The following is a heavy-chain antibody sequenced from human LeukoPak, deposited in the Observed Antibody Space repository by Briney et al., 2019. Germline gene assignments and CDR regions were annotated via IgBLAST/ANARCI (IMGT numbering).Heavy chain of an antibody. Sequence: GGSLRLSCAASGFTFSSYSMNWVRQAPGKGLEWVSSISSSSSYIYYADSVKGRFTISREKAKNSLYMQMNRLRADHTAVYYCARGLAYCSSTSSYIYAFDIWGQGTMVTVSS. CDR1: GFTFSSYS. CDR2: ISSSSSYI. J-gene: IGHJ3*02. V-gene: IGHV3-21*03. CDR3: ARGLAYCSSTSSYIYAFDI. D-gene: IGHD2-2*02.